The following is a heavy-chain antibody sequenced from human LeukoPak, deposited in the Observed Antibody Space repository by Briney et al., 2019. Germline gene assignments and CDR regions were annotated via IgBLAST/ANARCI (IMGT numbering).Heavy chain of an antibody. CDR3: ARVADHSHSGGYYLPCDF. CDR2: ISSSSSPT. J-gene: IGHJ4*02. Sequence: GGSLRLSCAASGFTFSSYGMNWVRQVPGKGLEWVSYISSSSSPTYYADSVKGRFTISRDNAKNSLHLQMNSLRAEDSAVYYCARVADHSHSGGYYLPCDFWGQGTLVTVSS. D-gene: IGHD3-22*01. CDR1: GFTFSSYG. V-gene: IGHV3-48*01.